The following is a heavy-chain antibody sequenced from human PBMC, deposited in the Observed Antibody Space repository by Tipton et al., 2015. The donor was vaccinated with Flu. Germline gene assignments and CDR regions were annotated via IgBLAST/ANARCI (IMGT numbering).Heavy chain of an antibody. CDR3: WVFGVDYYYYYGMDV. CDR2: ISSSSSYI. V-gene: IGHV3-21*01. J-gene: IGHJ6*02. Sequence: SLRLSCAASGFTFSSYSMNWVRQAPGKGLEWVSSISSSSSYIYYADSVKGRFTISRDNAKNSLYLQMNSLRAEDTAVYYCWVFGVDYYYYYGMDVWGQGTTVTVSS. D-gene: IGHD3-3*01. CDR1: GFTFSSYS.